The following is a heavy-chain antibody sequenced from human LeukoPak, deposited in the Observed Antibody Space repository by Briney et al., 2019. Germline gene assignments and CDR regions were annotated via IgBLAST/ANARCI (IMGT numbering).Heavy chain of an antibody. D-gene: IGHD2-15*01. J-gene: IGHJ4*02. CDR1: GFTFSSYW. V-gene: IGHV3-74*01. CDR3: AKAAGYCSGGSCYWRD. Sequence: GGSLRLSCVASGFTFSSYWMHWVRQDPRKGLVWVSRINGDGRNINYADSVRGRFTISRDNAKNTLYLQMNSLRAEDTAVYYCAKAAGYCSGGSCYWRDWGQGTLVTVSS. CDR2: INGDGRNI.